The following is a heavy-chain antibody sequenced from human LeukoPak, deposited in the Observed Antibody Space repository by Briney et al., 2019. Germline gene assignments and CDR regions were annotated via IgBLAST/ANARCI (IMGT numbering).Heavy chain of an antibody. CDR3: ARGLLWFGESSYWYFDL. V-gene: IGHV3-53*01. CDR2: IYSGGTT. Sequence: GGSLRLPCAASGFTVISNYMSWVRQAPGKGLEWVSVIYSGGTTYYADSVKGRFTISRDNSKNTLYLQMNSLRVEDTAVYYCARGLLWFGESSYWYFDLWGRGTLVTVSS. D-gene: IGHD3-10*01. CDR1: GFTVISNY. J-gene: IGHJ2*01.